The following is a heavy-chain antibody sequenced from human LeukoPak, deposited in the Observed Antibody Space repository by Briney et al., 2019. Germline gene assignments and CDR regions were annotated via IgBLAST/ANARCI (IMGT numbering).Heavy chain of an antibody. V-gene: IGHV3-33*01. J-gene: IGHJ4*02. CDR2: IWYDGSNP. Sequence: PGGSLRLSCAGSGFRCSSHGMHWVRQAPGKGLEWLGYIWYDGSNPDYVDPVKGRFNISRENSKNTVYLQMNSLRAEDTAVYHCARFVGSDYTGSFDLWGQGTPVTVSS. D-gene: IGHD3-10*01. CDR3: ARFVGSDYTGSFDL. CDR1: GFRCSSHG.